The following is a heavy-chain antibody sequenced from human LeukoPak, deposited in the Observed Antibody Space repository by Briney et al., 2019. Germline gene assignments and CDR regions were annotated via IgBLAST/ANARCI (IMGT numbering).Heavy chain of an antibody. J-gene: IGHJ4*02. CDR3: TTVNTAMATSDY. V-gene: IGHV3-15*01. CDR2: IKSKTDTGTT. Sequence: KAGGSLRLSCAASGFTFSNAWMSWVRQAPGKGLEWVGRIKSKTDTGTTDYAAPVKGRFTISRDDSKNTLYLQMNSLKTEDTAVYYCTTVNTAMATSDYWGQGTLVTVSS. CDR1: GFTFSNAW. D-gene: IGHD5-18*01.